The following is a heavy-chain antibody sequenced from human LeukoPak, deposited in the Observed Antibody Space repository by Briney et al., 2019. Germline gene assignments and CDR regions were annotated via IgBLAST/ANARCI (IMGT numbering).Heavy chain of an antibody. D-gene: IGHD7-27*01. J-gene: IGHJ4*02. CDR2: MSPNSGDT. CDR1: GYTFTSYD. Sequence: ASVKVSCKASGYTFTSYDFNWVRQATGQRPEWMGWMSPNSGDTGYAQKFQDRVTMTRNTSISTAYIELSSLRSDDTAVYYCARGPPNWGYDYWGPGTLVTVSS. V-gene: IGHV1-8*01. CDR3: ARGPPNWGYDY.